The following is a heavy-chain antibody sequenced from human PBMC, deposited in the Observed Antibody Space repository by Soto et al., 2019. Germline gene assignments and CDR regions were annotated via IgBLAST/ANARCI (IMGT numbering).Heavy chain of an antibody. CDR1: GYSFTTYG. CDR3: AREGPAPYYYYGMDV. CDR2: ISAYNGNT. V-gene: IGHV1-18*01. J-gene: IGHJ6*02. Sequence: QVQLVQSGGEVKKPGASVKVSCKTSGYSFTTYGISWVRQAPGQGLEGMGWISAYNGNTNYAQKFQDRGTMTTDTSTSTAYMELRSLRSDDTAVYYCAREGPAPYYYYGMDVWGQGSTVTVSS.